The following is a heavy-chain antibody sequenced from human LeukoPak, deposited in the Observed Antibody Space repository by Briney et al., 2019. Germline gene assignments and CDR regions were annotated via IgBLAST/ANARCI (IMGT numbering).Heavy chain of an antibody. CDR3: ARVTPGAVAAHYGMDV. CDR1: GYTFTSYG. D-gene: IGHD2-15*01. CDR2: ISAYNGNT. Sequence: ASVKVSCKASGYTFTSYGISWVRQAPGQGLEWMGWISAYNGNTNYAQKLQGRVTMTTDTSASTAYMELRSLRSDDTAVYYCARVTPGAVAAHYGMDVWGQGTTVTVSS. V-gene: IGHV1-18*01. J-gene: IGHJ6*02.